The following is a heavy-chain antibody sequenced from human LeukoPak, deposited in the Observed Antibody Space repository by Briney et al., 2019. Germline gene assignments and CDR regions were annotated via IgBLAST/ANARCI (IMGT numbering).Heavy chain of an antibody. CDR2: INHSGST. CDR1: GGSFSGYY. Sequence: PSETLSLTCAAYGGSFSGYYWSWIRQPPGKGLEWIGEINHSGSTNYNPSLKSRVTISVDTSKNQFSLKLSSVTAADTAVYYCARAYYYGSGSYYNRRIYFDYWGQGTLVTVSS. D-gene: IGHD3-10*01. V-gene: IGHV4-34*01. CDR3: ARAYYYGSGSYYNRRIYFDY. J-gene: IGHJ4*02.